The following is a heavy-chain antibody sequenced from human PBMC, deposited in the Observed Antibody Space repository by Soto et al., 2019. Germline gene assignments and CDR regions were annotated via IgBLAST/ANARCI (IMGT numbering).Heavy chain of an antibody. V-gene: IGHV3-13*04. CDR3: ARSLRYPPYSYYYGMDA. Sequence: PGGSLRLSCAASGFTFSSYDMHWVRQATGKGLEWVSAIGTAGDTYYPGSVKGRFTISRENAKNSLYLQMNSLRAGDTAVYYCARSLRYPPYSYYYGMDAWGQGTTVTVSS. CDR2: IGTAGDT. CDR1: GFTFSSYD. D-gene: IGHD3-9*01. J-gene: IGHJ6*02.